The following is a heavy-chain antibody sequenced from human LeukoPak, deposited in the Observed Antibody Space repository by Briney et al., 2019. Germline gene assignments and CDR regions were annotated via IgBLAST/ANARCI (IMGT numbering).Heavy chain of an antibody. J-gene: IGHJ4*02. Sequence: GGSLSLSCAASGFTFSSYAMHWVRQAPGKGLEWVAVISYDGSNKYYADSVKGRFTISRDNSKNTLYLQMNSLRAEDTAVYYCAREYSSSSDYWGQGTLVTVSS. V-gene: IGHV3-30-3*01. D-gene: IGHD6-6*01. CDR2: ISYDGSNK. CDR1: GFTFSSYA. CDR3: AREYSSSSDY.